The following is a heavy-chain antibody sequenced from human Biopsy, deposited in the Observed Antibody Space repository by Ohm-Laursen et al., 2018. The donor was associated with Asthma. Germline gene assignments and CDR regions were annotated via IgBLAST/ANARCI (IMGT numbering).Heavy chain of an antibody. Sequence: SSVKVSCKASGDSFSNYAISWVRQAPGQGLEWMGGLIPVLGTPDHAQMFEGRVTVTADESTSTAYMELSSLSSEDTAVYYCARGYSGSDRIVYYYSGLEVWGQGTTVAVSS. CDR1: GDSFSNYA. D-gene: IGHD5-12*01. J-gene: IGHJ6*02. V-gene: IGHV1-69*01. CDR2: LIPVLGTP. CDR3: ARGYSGSDRIVYYYSGLEV.